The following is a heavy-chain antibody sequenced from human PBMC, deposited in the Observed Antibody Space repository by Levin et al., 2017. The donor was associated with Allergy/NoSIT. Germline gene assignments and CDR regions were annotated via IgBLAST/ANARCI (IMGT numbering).Heavy chain of an antibody. V-gene: IGHV3-30-3*01. CDR2: ISYDGSNK. CDR1: GFTFSSYA. CDR3: ARELGYSSSWYRGLHRGAFDI. J-gene: IGHJ3*02. D-gene: IGHD6-13*01. Sequence: GGSLRLSCAASGFTFSSYAMHWVRQAPGKGLEWVAVISYDGSNKYYADSVKGRFTISRDNSKNTLYLQMNSLRAEDTAVYYCARELGYSSSWYRGLHRGAFDIWGQGTMVTVSS.